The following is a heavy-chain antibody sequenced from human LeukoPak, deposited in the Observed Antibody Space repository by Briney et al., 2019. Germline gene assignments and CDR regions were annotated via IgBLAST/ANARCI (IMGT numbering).Heavy chain of an antibody. CDR1: GGSISISNW. CDR2: IYHSGST. CDR3: ARTKDRYWTGYYFDY. Sequence: SETLSLTCAVSGGSISISNWWNWVRQPPGKGLEWIGEIYHSGSTNYNPSLRRRVTISIDKSKNQFSLKLSSATAADTAVYYCARTKDRYWTGYYFDYWGQGTLVTVSS. D-gene: IGHD2-21*02. J-gene: IGHJ4*02. V-gene: IGHV4-4*02.